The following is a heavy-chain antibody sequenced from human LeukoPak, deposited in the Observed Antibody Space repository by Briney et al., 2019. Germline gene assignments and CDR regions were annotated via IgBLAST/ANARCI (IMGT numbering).Heavy chain of an antibody. CDR3: ARGVGYCSNTACRNHFGY. CDR1: GYSFISFY. D-gene: IGHD2-2*01. Sequence: GASVKVSCKASGYSFISFYMHWVRQAPGQGLEWMGVINPTGGTTNYAQEFQGRVTMTRDTSTSTVYMEVSSLRSDDTAVYYCARGVGYCSNTACRNHFGYWGQGTLVTVSS. V-gene: IGHV1-46*01. J-gene: IGHJ4*02. CDR2: INPTGGTT.